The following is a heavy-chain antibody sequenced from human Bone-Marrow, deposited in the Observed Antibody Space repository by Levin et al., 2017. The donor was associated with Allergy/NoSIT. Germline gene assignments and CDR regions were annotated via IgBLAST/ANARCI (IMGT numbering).Heavy chain of an antibody. CDR1: GFTFDDYT. J-gene: IGHJ4*02. CDR2: ITWNSGSI. Sequence: SCAASGFTFDDYTMHWVRQAPGKGLEWVSSITWNSGSIVYADSVKGRFTISRDNAKNSLYLQMNSLRTEDTAFYYCAKASTFVYTSLYYFDYWGQGTLVTVSS. V-gene: IGHV3-9*01. CDR3: AKASTFVYTSLYYFDY. D-gene: IGHD6-19*01.